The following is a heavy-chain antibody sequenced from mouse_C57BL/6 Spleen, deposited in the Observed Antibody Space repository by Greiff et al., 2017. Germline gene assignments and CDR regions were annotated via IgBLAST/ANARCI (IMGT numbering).Heavy chain of an antibody. J-gene: IGHJ1*03. D-gene: IGHD2-5*01. CDR1: GFSLSTFGMG. Sequence: QVTLKESGPGILQPSQTLSLTCSFSGFSLSTFGMGVGWIRQPSGKGLEWLAHIWWDDDKYYNPALKSRLTISKDTSKNQVFLKIANVDTADTATYYCARMAFNSNYGYFDVWGTGTTVTVSS. CDR2: IWWDDDK. CDR3: ARMAFNSNYGYFDV. V-gene: IGHV8-8*01.